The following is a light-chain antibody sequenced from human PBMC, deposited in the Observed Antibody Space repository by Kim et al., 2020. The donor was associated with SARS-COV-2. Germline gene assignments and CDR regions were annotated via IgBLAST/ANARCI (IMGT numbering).Light chain of an antibody. J-gene: IGLJ1*01. CDR1: SSDVGGYNY. CDR2: EVS. V-gene: IGLV2-8*01. CDR3: SSYAGSNNFV. Sequence: GQAVTISCTGTSSDVGGYNYVSWYQQHPGKAPKLMIYEVSKRPSGVPDRFSGSKPGNTASLTVSGLQAEDEADYYCSSYAGSNNFVFGSGTKVTVL.